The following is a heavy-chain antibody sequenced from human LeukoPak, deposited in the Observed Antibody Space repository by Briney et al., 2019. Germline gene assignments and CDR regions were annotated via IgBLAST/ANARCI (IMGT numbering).Heavy chain of an antibody. J-gene: IGHJ4*02. Sequence: GGSLRLSCVASGFTFSSYWMNWVRQAPGKGLEWVANIKQDGSEKNYVDSVKGRLTISRDNAKNSLYLQMDSLRAEDTAVYYCARRLAVAGTGYWGQGTLVTVSS. CDR1: GFTFSSYW. V-gene: IGHV3-7*01. D-gene: IGHD6-19*01. CDR2: IKQDGSEK. CDR3: ARRLAVAGTGY.